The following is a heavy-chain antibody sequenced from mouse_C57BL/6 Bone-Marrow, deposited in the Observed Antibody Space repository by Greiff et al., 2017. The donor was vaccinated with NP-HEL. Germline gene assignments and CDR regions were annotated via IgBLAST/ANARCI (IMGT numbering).Heavy chain of an antibody. CDR3: ARIERDYGSSYDAMDY. D-gene: IGHD1-1*01. CDR1: GFSLSTFGMG. CDR2: IWWDDDK. V-gene: IGHV8-8*01. Sequence: QVTLKVSGPGILQPSQTLSLTCSFSGFSLSTFGMGVGWIRQPSGKGLEWLAHIWWDDDKYYNPALKSRLTISKDTSKNQVFLKIANVDTADTATYYCARIERDYGSSYDAMDYWGQGTSVTVSS. J-gene: IGHJ4*01.